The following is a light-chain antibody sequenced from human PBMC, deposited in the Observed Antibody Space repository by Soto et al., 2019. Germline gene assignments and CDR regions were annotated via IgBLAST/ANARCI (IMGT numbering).Light chain of an antibody. CDR1: QTVLSN. CDR3: QQRSNWPT. CDR2: GAS. Sequence: EIVMTQSPATLSVYPGERATLSCRASQTVLSNLAWYQQKPGQAPRLLIYGASTRATGTPARFSGSGSGTDFTLTISSLEPEDFAVYYCQQRSNWPTFGQGTRLEIK. J-gene: IGKJ5*01. V-gene: IGKV3-15*01.